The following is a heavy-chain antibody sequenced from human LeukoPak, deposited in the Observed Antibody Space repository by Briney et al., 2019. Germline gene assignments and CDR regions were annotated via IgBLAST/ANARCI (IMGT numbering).Heavy chain of an antibody. D-gene: IGHD6-6*01. CDR2: IYYSGST. J-gene: IGHJ4*02. CDR1: GGSIRSYY. CDR3: ASYIAARFDY. V-gene: IGHV4-59*01. Sequence: ETLSLTCNVSGGSIRSYYWSWIRQPPGKGLEYIGYIYYSGSTNYNPSLKSRVTISVDTSKNQFSLKLSSVTAADTAVYYCASYIAARFDYWGPGTLVTVSS.